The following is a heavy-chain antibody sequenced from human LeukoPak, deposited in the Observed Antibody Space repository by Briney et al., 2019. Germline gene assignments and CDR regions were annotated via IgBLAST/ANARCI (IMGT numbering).Heavy chain of an antibody. V-gene: IGHV3-33*06. CDR2: ICYDGSNK. J-gene: IGHJ3*02. CDR3: ANDRTYYNSSGYPTNAFDI. CDR1: GFTFSSYS. Sequence: GGSLRLSCAASGFTFSSYSMNWVRQAPGKGLEWVAVICYDGSNKYYADSVKGRFTISRDNSKNTLYLQMNSLRAEDTAVYYCANDRTYYNSSGYPTNAFDIWGQGTMVTVSS. D-gene: IGHD3-22*01.